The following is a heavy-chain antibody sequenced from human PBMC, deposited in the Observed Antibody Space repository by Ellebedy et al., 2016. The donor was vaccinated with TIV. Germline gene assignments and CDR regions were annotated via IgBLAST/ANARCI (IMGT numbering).Heavy chain of an antibody. CDR2: VKSDGSTT. D-gene: IGHD3-10*01. CDR3: TMGSH. CDR1: GFTFSNYW. V-gene: IGHV3-74*01. J-gene: IGHJ4*02. Sequence: GESLKISXTTSGFTFSNYWMHWVRQAPGKGLVWVSHVKSDGSTTNYADSVKGRFTISRDNAKNSLFLQMNSLRVEDTAVYYCTMGSHWGRGTLVTVSS.